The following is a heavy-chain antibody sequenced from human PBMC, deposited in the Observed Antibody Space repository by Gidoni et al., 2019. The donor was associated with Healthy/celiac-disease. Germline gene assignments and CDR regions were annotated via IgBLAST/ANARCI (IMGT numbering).Heavy chain of an antibody. CDR1: GFTFSSYS. J-gene: IGHJ6*02. D-gene: IGHD1-1*01. CDR3: ARNIPHSFTGTGGGGGMDV. CDR2: ISSSSSYI. Sequence: EVQLVESGGGLVKPGGSLRLSCAASGFTFSSYSLNWVRQAPGKGLEWVSSISSSSSYIYYADSVKGRFTIARDNAKNSLYLQMNSLRAEDTAVYYCARNIPHSFTGTGGGGGMDVWGQGTTVTVSS. V-gene: IGHV3-21*01.